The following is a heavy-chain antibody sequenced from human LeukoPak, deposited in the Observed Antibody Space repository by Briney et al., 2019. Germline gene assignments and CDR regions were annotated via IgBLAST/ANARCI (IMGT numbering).Heavy chain of an antibody. CDR3: ARSAGATPRY. D-gene: IGHD1-26*01. V-gene: IGHV4-34*01. CDR1: GGSFSGYY. Sequence: SETLSLTCVVYGGSFSGYYWTWIRQPPGKGLEWIGEIDHSGTTNYNPSLKSRVTMSVDTSKNQFSLMVSSVTAADTAVYYCARSAGATPRYWGQGTLVTVSS. J-gene: IGHJ4*02. CDR2: IDHSGTT.